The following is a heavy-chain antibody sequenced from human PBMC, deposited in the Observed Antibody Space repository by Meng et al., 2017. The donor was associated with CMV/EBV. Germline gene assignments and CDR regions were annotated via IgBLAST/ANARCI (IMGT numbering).Heavy chain of an antibody. CDR2: IYSGGNT. CDR1: LFTVSSNS. J-gene: IGHJ6*02. D-gene: IGHD6-25*01. V-gene: IGHV3-53*01. Sequence: SCAASLFTVSSNSMSWVRQAPVKGLECVSVIYSGGNTYSADSVKGRFTISRDNSKNPLYLQMNSLRAEDTAVYYCATSGGYYYYGMDVWGQGTTVTVSS. CDR3: ATSGGYYYYGMDV.